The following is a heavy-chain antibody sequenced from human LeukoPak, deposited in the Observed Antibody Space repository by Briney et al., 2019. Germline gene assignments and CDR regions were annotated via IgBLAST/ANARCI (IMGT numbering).Heavy chain of an antibody. J-gene: IGHJ4*02. CDR2: ISGSGGSN. CDR3: AIPAGYSYGYIPSFDY. V-gene: IGHV3-23*01. CDR1: GCTFSDYY. Sequence: PGGSLRLSCAASGCTFSDYYMSWIRQPPGKGLEWVSAISGSGGSNYYADSVNGRFTISRDNSKNTLYLKMNSLRAEDTAVYYCAIPAGYSYGYIPSFDYWGQGTLVTVSS. D-gene: IGHD5-18*01.